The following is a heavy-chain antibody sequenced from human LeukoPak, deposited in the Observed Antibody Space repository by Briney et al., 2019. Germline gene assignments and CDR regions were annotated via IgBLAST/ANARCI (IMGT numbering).Heavy chain of an antibody. Sequence: GGSLRLSCAASRLTFSNYAMTWVRQAPGRGLEWVSAISDSGGKTYYADSVKGRFTISRDNTRNTLYLQMKSLRAEHTAVYYCAKDRIVWEVWGQGTTVTVSS. V-gene: IGHV3-23*01. D-gene: IGHD2/OR15-2a*01. CDR1: RLTFSNYA. CDR3: AKDRIVWEV. CDR2: ISDSGGKT. J-gene: IGHJ6*02.